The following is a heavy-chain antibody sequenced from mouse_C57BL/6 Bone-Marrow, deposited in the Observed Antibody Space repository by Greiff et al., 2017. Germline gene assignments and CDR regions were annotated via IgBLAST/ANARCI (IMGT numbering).Heavy chain of an antibody. Sequence: QVQLQQSGAELVRPGASVTLSCKASGYTFTGYEMHWVKQTPVHGLEWIGAIDPETGGTAYNQKFKGKAILTADKSSSTAYMELRSLTSEDSAVYYCTRGDSQVLYWGQGTTLTVSS. J-gene: IGHJ2*01. CDR3: TRGDSQVLY. CDR1: GYTFTGYE. V-gene: IGHV1-15*01. CDR2: IDPETGGT. D-gene: IGHD2-13*01.